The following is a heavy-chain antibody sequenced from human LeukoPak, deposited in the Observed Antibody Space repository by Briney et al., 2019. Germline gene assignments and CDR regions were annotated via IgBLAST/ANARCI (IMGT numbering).Heavy chain of an antibody. Sequence: GGSLRLSCAASGFSFNSDWMDWVRQAPGKGLEWVANIKHDGSEKNCLDSVKGRFTISRDYAQNSLYLQMNGLRVEDSAVYYCTRRLDDWGQGTLDTVSS. D-gene: IGHD3-16*01. CDR1: GFSFNSDW. CDR2: IKHDGSEK. CDR3: TRRLDD. J-gene: IGHJ4*02. V-gene: IGHV3-7*01.